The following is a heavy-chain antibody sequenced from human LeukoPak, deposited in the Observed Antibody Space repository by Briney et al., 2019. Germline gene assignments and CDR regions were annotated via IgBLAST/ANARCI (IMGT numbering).Heavy chain of an antibody. V-gene: IGHV4-30-2*01. Sequence: SETLSLTCTVSGGSISSGGYYWSWIRQPPGKGLEWIGYIYHSGSTYYNPSLKSRVTISVDRSKNQFSLKLSSVTAADTAMYYCARRRSLRSGWCMDVWGQGTTVTVSS. D-gene: IGHD6-19*01. CDR1: GGSISSGGYY. J-gene: IGHJ6*02. CDR3: ARRRSLRSGWCMDV. CDR2: IYHSGST.